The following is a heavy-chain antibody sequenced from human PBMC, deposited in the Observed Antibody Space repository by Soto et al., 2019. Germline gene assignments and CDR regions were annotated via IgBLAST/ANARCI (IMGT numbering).Heavy chain of an antibody. V-gene: IGHV4-4*02. CDR2: FYHAGSP. CDR1: GGSISSSSW. Sequence: HLQESGPGLVRPSETLSLTCAVSGGSISSSSWWTWVRQSPEKGLEWIGEFYHAGSPDYNPSFQSRVTIILDKSKNNCSLRLTSVTAADTAVYYCARGSSFRGDFEIWGQGTTVTVSS. CDR3: ARGSSFRGDFEI. D-gene: IGHD2-21*01. J-gene: IGHJ3*02.